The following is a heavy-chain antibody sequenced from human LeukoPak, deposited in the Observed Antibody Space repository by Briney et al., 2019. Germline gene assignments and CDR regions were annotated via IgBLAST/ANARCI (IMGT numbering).Heavy chain of an antibody. D-gene: IGHD2-15*01. V-gene: IGHV3-74*01. CDR3: ARSGVVVAATKLYYYYYYMDV. CDR2: INSDGSST. J-gene: IGHJ6*03. CDR1: GFTFGSYW. Sequence: GGSLRLSCAASGFTFGSYWMHWVRQAPGKGLVWVSRINSDGSSTSYADSVKGRFTISRDNAKNTLYLQMNSLRAEDTAVYYCARSGVVVAATKLYYYYYYMDVWGKGTTVTVSS.